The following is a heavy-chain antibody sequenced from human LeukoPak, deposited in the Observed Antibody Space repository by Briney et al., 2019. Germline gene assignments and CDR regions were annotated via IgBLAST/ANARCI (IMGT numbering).Heavy chain of an antibody. CDR3: ARRGGHDFNDAFDI. CDR1: GSSFTSYW. CDR2: IDPSDSYT. D-gene: IGHD5-12*01. V-gene: IGHV5-10-1*01. J-gene: IGHJ3*02. Sequence: GESLRISSKGSGSSFTSYWISWVRPMPVKGLEWMGRIDPSDSYTNYSPSFQGHVTISADKTISTAYRQWSSLKAADSAMDYFARRGGHDFNDAFDIWGQGAMVTVSS.